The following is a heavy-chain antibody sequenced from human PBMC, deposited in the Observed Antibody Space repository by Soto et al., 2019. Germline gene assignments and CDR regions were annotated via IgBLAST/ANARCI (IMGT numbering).Heavy chain of an antibody. CDR3: ARDHGWSGSTAYYYYYYYGMDV. V-gene: IGHV1-69*13. CDR1: GGTFSSYA. D-gene: IGHD1-26*01. Sequence: GASVKVSCKASGGTFSSYAISWVRQAPGQGLEWMGGIIPIFGTANYAQKFQGRVTITADESTSTAYMELSSLRSEDTAVYYCARDHGWSGSTAYYYYYYYGMDVWGQGTTVTVSS. CDR2: IIPIFGTA. J-gene: IGHJ6*02.